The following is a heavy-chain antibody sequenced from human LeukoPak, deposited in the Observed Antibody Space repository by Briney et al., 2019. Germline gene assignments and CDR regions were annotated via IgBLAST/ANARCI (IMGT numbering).Heavy chain of an antibody. V-gene: IGHV1-3*01. CDR2: INAGNGNT. Sequence: GASVKVSCKASGYTFTSYAMHWVRQAPGQRLEWMGWINAGNGNTKYSQKFQGRVTITRDTSASTAYMELSSLRSEDTAVYYCAKAPGRIAAAGHFDYWGQGTLVTVSS. D-gene: IGHD6-13*01. J-gene: IGHJ4*02. CDR1: GYTFTSYA. CDR3: AKAPGRIAAAGHFDY.